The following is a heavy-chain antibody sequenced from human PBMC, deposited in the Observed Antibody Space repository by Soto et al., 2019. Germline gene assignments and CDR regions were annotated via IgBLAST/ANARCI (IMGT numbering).Heavy chain of an antibody. D-gene: IGHD5-12*01. CDR3: AKDLGATINRAMDY. CDR1: GFTFSSYG. V-gene: IGHV3-30*18. Sequence: QVQLVESGGGVVQPGRSLRLSCAASGFTFSSYGMHWVRQAPGKGLEWVAVISYDGSNKYYADSVKGRFTISRDNSKNTLYLQMNSLRAEDTAVYYCAKDLGATINRAMDYWGQGTLVTVSS. J-gene: IGHJ4*02. CDR2: ISYDGSNK.